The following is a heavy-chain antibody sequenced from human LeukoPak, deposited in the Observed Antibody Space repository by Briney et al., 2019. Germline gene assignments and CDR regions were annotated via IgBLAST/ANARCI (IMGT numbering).Heavy chain of an antibody. J-gene: IGHJ4*02. CDR3: AKGRGSPYYFEY. Sequence: GGSLRLSCAASGFTFSSFAMTWVRQAPGKGLEWVSAISGSGASTYYADSVKGRFTISRDNSKNTLYLQMNSLRAEDTAVYYCAKGRGSPYYFEYWGQGTLVTVSS. D-gene: IGHD1-26*01. CDR2: ISGSGAST. CDR1: GFTFSSFA. V-gene: IGHV3-23*01.